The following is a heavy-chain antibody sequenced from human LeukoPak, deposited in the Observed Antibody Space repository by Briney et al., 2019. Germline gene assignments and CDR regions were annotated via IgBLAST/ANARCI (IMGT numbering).Heavy chain of an antibody. J-gene: IGHJ4*02. CDR3: AKPSSTSYELFDY. CDR2: INPNSGGT. CDR1: GYTFTGYY. Sequence: ASVEVSCKASGYTFTGYYMHWVRQAPGQGLEWMGWINPNSGGTNYAQKFQGRVTMTRDTSISTAYMELSRLRSDDTAVYYCAKPSSTSYELFDYWGQGTLVTVSS. V-gene: IGHV1-2*02. D-gene: IGHD2-2*01.